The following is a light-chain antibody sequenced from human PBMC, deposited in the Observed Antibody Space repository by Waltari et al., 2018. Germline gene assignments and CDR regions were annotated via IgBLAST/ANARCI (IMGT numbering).Light chain of an antibody. V-gene: IGLV3-25*03. CDR3: QASDDTGTYGV. J-gene: IGLJ3*02. CDR2: KDI. CDR1: PFQKQY. Sequence: SYELTQPPSVSVSPGHTARITCSGNPFQKQYVIGSRKKPGQAPVVVIYKDIERPSEIPERFSGSTSGTIVTLTISGVQAEDEADYYCQASDDTGTYGVFGGGTKLTVL.